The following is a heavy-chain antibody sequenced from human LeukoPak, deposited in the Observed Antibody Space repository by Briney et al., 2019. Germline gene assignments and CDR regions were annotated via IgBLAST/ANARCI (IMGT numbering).Heavy chain of an antibody. Sequence: SETLSLTCTVSGGSISSGFHYWSWIRQPAGKGLEWIGHIYTSGSTNYNPSLKSRLTISVDTSKNQFSLKLSSVTAADTAVYYCARTTTAVAGTSDYFDYWSQGTLVTVSS. V-gene: IGHV4-61*09. D-gene: IGHD6-19*01. CDR3: ARTTTAVAGTSDYFDY. CDR1: GGSISSGFHY. CDR2: IYTSGST. J-gene: IGHJ4*02.